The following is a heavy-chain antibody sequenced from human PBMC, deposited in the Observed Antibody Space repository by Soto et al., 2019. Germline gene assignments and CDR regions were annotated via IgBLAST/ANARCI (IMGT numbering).Heavy chain of an antibody. V-gene: IGHV1-18*01. CDR2: ISVYRGNT. D-gene: IGHD2-21*01. CDR3: VRSEPGGDSYYCGRHA. Sequence: ASVKVSCKTSGYTFNSYGISWVRQAPGQGLEWMGWISVYRGNTNYAQKFQGRVTMTTDTSTSTAYMELTSLRFDDTAVYYCVRSEPGGDSYYCGRHAWDRGTTVSV. CDR1: GYTFNSYG. J-gene: IGHJ6*02.